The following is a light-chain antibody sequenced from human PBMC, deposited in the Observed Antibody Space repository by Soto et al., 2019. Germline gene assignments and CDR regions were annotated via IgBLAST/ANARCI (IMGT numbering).Light chain of an antibody. V-gene: IGLV2-8*01. Sequence: QSALTQPPSASGSPGQSVTISCTGTSSDVGKYDYVSWFQHHPGKAPKLIIYEVSKRPSGVPDRFSGSKSGSTASLTVSGLQTEDEADYYCYSFTSGNTLYVFGTGTKVTVL. J-gene: IGLJ1*01. CDR2: EVS. CDR1: SSDVGKYDY. CDR3: YSFTSGNTLYV.